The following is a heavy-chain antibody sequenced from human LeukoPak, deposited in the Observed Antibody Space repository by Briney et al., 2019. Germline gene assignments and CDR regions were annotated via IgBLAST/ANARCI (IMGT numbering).Heavy chain of an antibody. D-gene: IGHD4-17*01. J-gene: IGHJ4*02. CDR1: GYSISSGYY. CDR3: ASLTTWVDY. CDR2: IYHSGST. Sequence: SETLSLTCAVSGYSISSGYYWGWIRQPPGKGLEWIGSIYHSGSTYYNPSLKSRVTISVDTSKHQFSLKLSSVTAADTAVYYCASLTTWVDYWGQGTLVTVSS. V-gene: IGHV4-38-2*01.